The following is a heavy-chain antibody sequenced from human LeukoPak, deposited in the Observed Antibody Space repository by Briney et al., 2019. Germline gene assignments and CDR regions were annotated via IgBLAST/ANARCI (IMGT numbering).Heavy chain of an antibody. CDR1: GGSISSGGYY. CDR3: ARVRSSGWYGNYFDY. J-gene: IGHJ4*02. D-gene: IGHD6-19*01. CDR2: IYYSGST. Sequence: SEALSLTCTVSGGSISSGGYYWSWIRQHPGKGLEWIGYIYYSGSTYYNPSLKSRVTISVDTSKNQFSLKLSSVTAADTAVYYCARVRSSGWYGNYFDYWGQGTLVTVSS. V-gene: IGHV4-31*03.